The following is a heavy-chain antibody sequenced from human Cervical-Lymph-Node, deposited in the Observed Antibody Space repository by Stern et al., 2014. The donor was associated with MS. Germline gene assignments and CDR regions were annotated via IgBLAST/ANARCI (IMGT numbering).Heavy chain of an antibody. CDR1: GFTFSGYW. V-gene: IGHV3-7*01. Sequence: EVQLVESGGGLVQPGGSLRLSCAASGFTFSGYWMRWVRQAPGKGLEWVSSIKRDRSQNDDVDSGKVRFTVYRDNTKNSLFLHRSSLGDDDSGICYCARDLSNSWSRDTDSWGQGTLVAVSS. J-gene: IGHJ4*02. D-gene: IGHD6-13*01. CDR3: ARDLSNSWSRDTDS. CDR2: IKRDRSQN.